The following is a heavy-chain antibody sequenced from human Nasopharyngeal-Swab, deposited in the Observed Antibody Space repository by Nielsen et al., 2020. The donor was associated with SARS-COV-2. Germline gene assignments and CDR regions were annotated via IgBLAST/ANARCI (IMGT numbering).Heavy chain of an antibody. CDR2: IYYSGST. J-gene: IGHJ2*01. CDR3: ARDSDFWSGYYTRYFDL. D-gene: IGHD3-3*01. V-gene: IGHV4-59*01. Sequence: GKGLEWIGHIYYSGSTNYNPSLKSRVTISLDTSKIQLSLKLSSVTAADTAVYYCARDSDFWSGYYTRYFDLWGRGTLVTVSS.